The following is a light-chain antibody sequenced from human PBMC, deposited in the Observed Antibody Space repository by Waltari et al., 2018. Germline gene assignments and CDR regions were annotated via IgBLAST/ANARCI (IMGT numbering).Light chain of an antibody. Sequence: QSALTQPASVSGSPGQSITISCTGTSSYVGSYNLVSWYQQHPGKAPKLMIYEVTKRPSGVSNRFSGSKSGNTASLTISGLQAEDESDYYCCSYAGASTHVVFGGGTKVTVL. CDR1: SSYVGSYNL. V-gene: IGLV2-23*02. CDR2: EVT. CDR3: CSYAGASTHVV. J-gene: IGLJ2*01.